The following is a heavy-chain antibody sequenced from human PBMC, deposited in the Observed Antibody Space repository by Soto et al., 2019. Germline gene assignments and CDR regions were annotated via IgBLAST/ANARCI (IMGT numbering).Heavy chain of an antibody. Sequence: GGSLRLSCAASGFTVSSNYMSWVRQAPGKGLEWVSVIYSGGSTYYADSVKGRFTISRDNSKNTLYLQMNSLRAEDTAVYYCAKGTGTGVTRVGAFDIWGQGTMVTVSS. CDR3: AKGTGTGVTRVGAFDI. V-gene: IGHV3-66*01. CDR1: GFTVSSNY. D-gene: IGHD2-8*02. J-gene: IGHJ3*02. CDR2: IYSGGST.